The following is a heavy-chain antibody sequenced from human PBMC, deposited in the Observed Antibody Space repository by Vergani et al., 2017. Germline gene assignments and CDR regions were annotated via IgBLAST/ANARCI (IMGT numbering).Heavy chain of an antibody. V-gene: IGHV3-33*01. CDR1: GFTFSTYA. J-gene: IGHJ6*03. D-gene: IGHD2-21*01. CDR2: IYYDGSKK. CDR3: VREGSYCGSTTXRNPSYVYYYHMDV. Sequence: QVQLVESGGGVVQPGRSLILSCTSSGFTFSTYAMHWVRQAPGKGLEWVAIIYYDGSKKYYADSVKGRFTISRDNSRNTLDLLMSSLRAEDTAIYYCVREGSYCGSTTXRNPSYVYYYHMDVWGEGTTVTVSS.